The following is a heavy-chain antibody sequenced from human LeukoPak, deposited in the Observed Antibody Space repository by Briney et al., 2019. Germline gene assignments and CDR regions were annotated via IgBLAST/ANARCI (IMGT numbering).Heavy chain of an antibody. D-gene: IGHD6-19*01. Sequence: SETLSLTCTVSGGSISSYYWSWIRQPPGEALQWIGYIYYSGSTNYNPSLKSRVTISVDTSKNQFSLKLSSVTAADTAVYYCARVGTGAVAGKRWFDPWGQGTLVTVSS. CDR2: IYYSGST. J-gene: IGHJ5*02. V-gene: IGHV4-59*01. CDR3: ARVGTGAVAGKRWFDP. CDR1: GGSISSYY.